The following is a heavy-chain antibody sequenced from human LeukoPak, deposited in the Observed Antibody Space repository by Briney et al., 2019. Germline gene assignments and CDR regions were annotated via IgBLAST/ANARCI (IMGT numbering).Heavy chain of an antibody. CDR3: ARAGYYYDSSGYYETTPYYYYYGMDV. J-gene: IGHJ6*04. Sequence: ATVKVSCKASGYTFTGYYMHWVRQAPGQGLEWMGWINPNSGGTNYAQKFQGWVTMTRDTSISTAYMELSRLRSDDTAVYYCARAGYYYDSSGYYETTPYYYYYGMDVWGKGTTVTVSS. CDR1: GYTFTGYY. V-gene: IGHV1-2*04. CDR2: INPNSGGT. D-gene: IGHD3-22*01.